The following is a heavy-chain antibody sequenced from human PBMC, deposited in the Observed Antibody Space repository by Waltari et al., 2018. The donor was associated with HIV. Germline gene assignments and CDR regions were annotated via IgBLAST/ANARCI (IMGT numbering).Heavy chain of an antibody. CDR2: IIPILGIA. D-gene: IGHD1-7*01. Sequence: QGKVVQSGAEVKKPGSSVKVSCKASGGTFSSYAISWVRQAPGQGLEWMGRIIPILGIANYAQKFQGRVTITADKSTSTAYMELSSLRSEDTAVYYCARKLAGTTTLDYWGQGTLVTVSS. CDR3: ARKLAGTTTLDY. V-gene: IGHV1-69*04. J-gene: IGHJ4*02. CDR1: GGTFSSYA.